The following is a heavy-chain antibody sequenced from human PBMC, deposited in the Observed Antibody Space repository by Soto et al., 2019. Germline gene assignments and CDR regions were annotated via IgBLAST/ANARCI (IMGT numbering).Heavy chain of an antibody. D-gene: IGHD6-19*01. CDR2: TYYRSKWYN. Sequence: PSQTLSLTCAISGDSVSSNSVAWNWIRQSPSRGLEWLGRTYYRSKWYNDYAVSVKSRITINPDTSKNHFSLQLKSVTPEDTALYFCARLAPGGSGGGGDYWGQGTLVTVSS. V-gene: IGHV6-1*01. CDR3: ARLAPGGSGGGGDY. J-gene: IGHJ4*02. CDR1: GDSVSSNSVA.